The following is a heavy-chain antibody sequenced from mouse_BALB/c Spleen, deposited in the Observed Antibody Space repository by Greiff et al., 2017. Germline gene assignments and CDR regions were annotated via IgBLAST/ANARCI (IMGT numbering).Heavy chain of an antibody. J-gene: IGHJ3*01. Sequence: EVMLVESGGGLVKPGGSLKLSCAASGFTFSSYAMSWVRQTPEKRLEWVAYISNGGGSTYYPDTVKGRFTISRDNAKNTLYLQMSSLKSEDTAMYYCARQDYEAWFAYWGQGTLVTVSA. D-gene: IGHD2-4*01. CDR3: ARQDYEAWFAY. V-gene: IGHV5-12-2*01. CDR2: ISNGGGST. CDR1: GFTFSSYA.